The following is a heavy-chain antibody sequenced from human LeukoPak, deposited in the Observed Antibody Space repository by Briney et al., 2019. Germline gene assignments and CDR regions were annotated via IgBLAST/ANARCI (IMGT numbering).Heavy chain of an antibody. V-gene: IGHV4-39*01. CDR2: IYYSGST. CDR1: GGSISSSSYY. Sequence: SEILSLTCTVSGGSISSSSYYWGWIRQPPGTGLEWIGSIYYSGSTYYNPSLKSRVTISVDTSKNQFSLKLSSVTAADTAVYYCAGHHPRNTVDFWGQGTLVTVSS. CDR3: AGHHPRNTVDF. J-gene: IGHJ4*02. D-gene: IGHD2/OR15-2a*01.